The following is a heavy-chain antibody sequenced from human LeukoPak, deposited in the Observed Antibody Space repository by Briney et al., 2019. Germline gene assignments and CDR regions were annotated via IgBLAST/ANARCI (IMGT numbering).Heavy chain of an antibody. D-gene: IGHD1-26*01. Sequence: PGGSLRLSCAASGFTVSSNYMSWVRQAPGKGLEWVSIIYSGGSTFYADSVKGRFTISRDNSKNTLYLQMNSLKSEDTAVYYCTRVSGNYQFDYWGRGTLVTVSS. V-gene: IGHV3-53*01. CDR1: GFTVSSNY. J-gene: IGHJ4*02. CDR3: TRVSGNYQFDY. CDR2: IYSGGST.